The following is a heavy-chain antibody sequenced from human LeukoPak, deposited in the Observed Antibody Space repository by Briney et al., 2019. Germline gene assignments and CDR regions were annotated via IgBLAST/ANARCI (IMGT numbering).Heavy chain of an antibody. CDR2: INHSGST. V-gene: IGHV4-34*01. CDR3: AREAGATTSPFDY. CDR1: GGSFSGYY. D-gene: IGHD1-26*01. J-gene: IGHJ4*02. Sequence: SETLSLTCAVYGGSFSGYYWSWIRQPPGKGLEWIGEINHSGSTNYNPSLKSRVTISVDTSKNQSSLKLSSVTAADTAVYYCAREAGATTSPFDYWGQGTLVTVSS.